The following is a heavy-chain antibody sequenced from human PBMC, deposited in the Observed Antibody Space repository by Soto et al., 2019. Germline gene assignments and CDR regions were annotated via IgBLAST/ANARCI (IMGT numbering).Heavy chain of an antibody. V-gene: IGHV4-31*03. Sequence: KPSETLSLTCTVSGGSISSGGYYWSWIRQHPGKGLEWIGYIYYSGSTYYNPSLKSRVTISVDTSKNQFSLKLSSVTAADTAVYYCARSLVGGSYYGLDVWGKGTTVTVSS. CDR1: GGSISSGGYY. CDR2: IYYSGST. CDR3: ARSLVGGSYYGLDV. J-gene: IGHJ6*04. D-gene: IGHD5-12*01.